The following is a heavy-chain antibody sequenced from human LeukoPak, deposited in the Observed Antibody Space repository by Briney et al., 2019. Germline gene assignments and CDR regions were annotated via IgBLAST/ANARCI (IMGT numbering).Heavy chain of an antibody. Sequence: GGSLRLSCAASGFTFSNYWMSWVRQAPGKGLEWVASIKQDGSEKYYVDSVKGRFTISRDNAKNSLYLQMNSMRAEDTAVYYCARSLRGYSYGSGGQGTLVTVSS. D-gene: IGHD5-18*01. V-gene: IGHV3-7*01. CDR3: ARSLRGYSYGS. J-gene: IGHJ4*02. CDR2: IKQDGSEK. CDR1: GFTFSNYW.